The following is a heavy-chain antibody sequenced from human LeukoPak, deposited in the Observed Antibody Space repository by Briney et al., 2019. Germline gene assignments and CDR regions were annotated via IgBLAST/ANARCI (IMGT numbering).Heavy chain of an antibody. J-gene: IGHJ4*02. CDR1: GGSFSGYY. CDR3: ARGMLLGIAVAGLDY. CDR2: INHSGST. D-gene: IGHD6-19*01. Sequence: SETLSLTCAVYGGSFSGYYWSWIRQPPGKGLEWIGEINHSGSTNYNPSLKSRVTISVDTSKDQFSLKLSSVTAADTAVYYCARGMLLGIAVAGLDYWGQGTLVTVSS. V-gene: IGHV4-34*01.